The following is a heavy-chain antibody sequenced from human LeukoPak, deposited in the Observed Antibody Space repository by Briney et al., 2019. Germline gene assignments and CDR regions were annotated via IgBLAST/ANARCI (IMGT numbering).Heavy chain of an antibody. Sequence: GGSLRLSCAASGFTFSSYAMSWVRQAPGKGLEWVSAISGSGGSTYYADSVKGRFTISRDNSKNTLYLQMNSLRAEDTAVYYCAKVPLGWELKYSDYWGQGTLVTVSS. J-gene: IGHJ4*02. CDR2: ISGSGGST. V-gene: IGHV3-23*01. CDR1: GFTFSSYA. D-gene: IGHD1-26*01. CDR3: AKVPLGWELKYSDY.